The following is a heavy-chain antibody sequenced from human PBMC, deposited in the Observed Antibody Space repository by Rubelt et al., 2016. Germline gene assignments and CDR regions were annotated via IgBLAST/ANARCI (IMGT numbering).Heavy chain of an antibody. Sequence: QLQLQESGPGLVKPSETLPLTCTVSGGSIISSSYHWGWIRQPPGKGLEWIGSIDYSGSTYSNPSLKSGVTISVDTSKNQFSLKLSSVTAADTAVYYGARTWGRGSPLDSFDIWGQGTMVTVSS. V-gene: IGHV4-39*07. CDR2: IDYSGST. D-gene: IGHD3-10*01. CDR3: ARTWGRGSPLDSFDI. J-gene: IGHJ3*02. CDR1: GGSIISSSYH.